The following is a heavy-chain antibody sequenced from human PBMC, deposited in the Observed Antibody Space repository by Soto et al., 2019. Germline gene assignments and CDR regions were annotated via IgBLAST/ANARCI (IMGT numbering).Heavy chain of an antibody. CDR2: LSRSGDII. V-gene: IGHV3-23*01. Sequence: GGPLRLSFAASGFPFSGYAMSWVRQAPGKGLEGVSALSRSGDIIYYADSVKGRFTISRDNSKNTLYLQMNSLRAEDTAVYYCAKYCSTTSRFEGIDPWGQGTLVTVSS. D-gene: IGHD2-2*01. J-gene: IGHJ5*02. CDR3: AKYCSTTSRFEGIDP. CDR1: GFPFSGYA.